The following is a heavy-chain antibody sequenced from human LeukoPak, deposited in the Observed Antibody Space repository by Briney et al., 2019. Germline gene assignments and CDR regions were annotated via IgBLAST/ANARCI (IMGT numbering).Heavy chain of an antibody. CDR1: GLTFTSSA. CDR2: IVVGSGNT. J-gene: IGHJ3*02. V-gene: IGHV1-58*02. CDR3: AVDVGGVSSDAFDI. D-gene: IGHD3-16*02. Sequence: AASVKVSCKASGLTFTSSAMQWVRQVRGQRLEWIGWIVVGSGNTNYAQKFQERVTITRDMYKSTAYMELSSLRSEDTAVYYCAVDVGGVSSDAFDIWGQGTLVTVSS.